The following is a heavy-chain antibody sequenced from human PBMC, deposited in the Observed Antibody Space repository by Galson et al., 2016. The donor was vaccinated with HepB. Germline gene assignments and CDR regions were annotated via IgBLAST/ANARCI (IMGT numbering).Heavy chain of an antibody. V-gene: IGHV3-66*02. J-gene: IGHJ6*04. CDR2: LYGIGTT. CDR1: GFSVTRNY. CDR3: ARGFCGGTSCYGGFYYGMDV. Sequence: SLRLSCAASGFSVTRNYMTWVRQAPGKGLEWVSVLYGIGTTYYADSVQGRFTISRDDDQNILFLQMDRLRPEDTATYFCARGFCGGTSCYGGFYYGMDVWGKGTRVIVSS. D-gene: IGHD2-2*01.